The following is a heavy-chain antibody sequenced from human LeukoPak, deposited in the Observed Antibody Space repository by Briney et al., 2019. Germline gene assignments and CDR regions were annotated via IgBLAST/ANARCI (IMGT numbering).Heavy chain of an antibody. CDR1: GGSISSGSYY. J-gene: IGHJ6*03. V-gene: IGHV4-61*02. CDR2: IYTSGST. Sequence: SQTLSLTCTVSGGSISSGSYYWSWIRQPAGKGLEWIGRIYTSGSTNYNPSLKSRVTISVDTSKNQFSLKLSSVTAADTAVYYCARSYPPYYYYYMDVWGKGTTVTVSS. CDR3: ARSYPPYYYYYMDV.